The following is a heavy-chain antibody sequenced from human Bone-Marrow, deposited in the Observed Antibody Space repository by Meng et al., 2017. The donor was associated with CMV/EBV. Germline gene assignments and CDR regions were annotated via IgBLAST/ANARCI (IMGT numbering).Heavy chain of an antibody. CDR1: GFPFSSYT. CDR3: AREVGSTGTSDNWFDP. Sequence: GESLKISCAASGFPFSSYTMNWVRQAPGKGLEWVSSISSSSSYRFFADSVEGRFTISRDNAMNSLYLQMNSLRAEDTAVYYCAREVGSTGTSDNWFDPWGQGTLVTVSS. V-gene: IGHV3-21*01. CDR2: ISSSSSYR. D-gene: IGHD1-7*01. J-gene: IGHJ5*02.